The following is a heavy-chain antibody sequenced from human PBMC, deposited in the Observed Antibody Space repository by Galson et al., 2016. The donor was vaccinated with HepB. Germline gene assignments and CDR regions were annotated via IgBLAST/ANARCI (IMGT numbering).Heavy chain of an antibody. J-gene: IGHJ3*02. V-gene: IGHV3-11*05. CDR2: ISRSSNFT. CDR3: ARGPTANDAFDI. CDR1: GFTFSDYS. Sequence: SLRLSCAASGFTFSDYSMSWIRQAPGKGLEWLSDISRSSNFTNYADSMKGRLTISRGNAKNSLYLQMNSLRLEDTAVYYCARGPTANDAFDIWGQGTMVTVSS.